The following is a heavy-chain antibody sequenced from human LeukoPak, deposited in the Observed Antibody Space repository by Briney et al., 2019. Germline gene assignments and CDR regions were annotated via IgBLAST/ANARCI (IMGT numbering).Heavy chain of an antibody. CDR1: GFTVSSNY. V-gene: IGHV3-66*01. CDR2: IYSGGST. Sequence: PGGSLRLSCAASGFTVSSNYMSWVHQAPGKGLEWVSVIYSGGSTYYAVSVKGRFTISRDSSKNTLYLQMNSLRAEDTAVYYCAACLTYYYDSSGYYAPDYWGQGTLVTVSS. CDR3: AACLTYYYDSSGYYAPDY. D-gene: IGHD3-22*01. J-gene: IGHJ4*02.